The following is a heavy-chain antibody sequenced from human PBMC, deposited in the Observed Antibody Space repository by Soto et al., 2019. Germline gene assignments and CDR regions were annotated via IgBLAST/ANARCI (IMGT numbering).Heavy chain of an antibody. Sequence: KVSCKASGGTFSSYAISWVRQAPGQGLEWMGGIIPIFGTANYAQKFQGRVTITADESTSTAYMELSSLRSEDTAVYYCARDTRSYYYDSSGYLVDVWGQGTTVTVSS. CDR1: GGTFSSYA. D-gene: IGHD3-22*01. CDR3: ARDTRSYYYDSSGYLVDV. CDR2: IIPIFGTA. J-gene: IGHJ6*02. V-gene: IGHV1-69*01.